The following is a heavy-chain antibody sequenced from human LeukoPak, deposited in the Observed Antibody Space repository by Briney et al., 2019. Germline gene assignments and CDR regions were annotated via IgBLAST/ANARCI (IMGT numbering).Heavy chain of an antibody. CDR3: AKVPYSDYGSGRPPFMDA. J-gene: IGHJ6*02. D-gene: IGHD3-10*01. CDR2: IWYDGSNK. CDR1: GFTFSSYS. Sequence: QSGGSLRLSCAASGFTFSSYSMNWVRQAPGKGLEWVAVIWYDGSNKYYADSVKGRFTISRDNSKNTLYLQMNSLRAEDTAVYYCAKVPYSDYGSGRPPFMDAWGQGTTVAISS. V-gene: IGHV3-33*06.